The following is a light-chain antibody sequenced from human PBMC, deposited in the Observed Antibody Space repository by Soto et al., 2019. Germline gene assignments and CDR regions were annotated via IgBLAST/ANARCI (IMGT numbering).Light chain of an antibody. V-gene: IGLV2-11*01. J-gene: IGLJ1*01. CDR1: TSGVAVYRY. CDR3: FSYAGSYTFV. CDR2: DVT. Sequence: QSALTQPRSVSGSPGQSVTISCTGTTSGVAVYRYVSWYQQHPGKAPKLMIYDVTTRPSGIPDRFSGSKSGNTASLTISGLQADDEGDYYCFSYAGSYTFVFGTGTKLTVL.